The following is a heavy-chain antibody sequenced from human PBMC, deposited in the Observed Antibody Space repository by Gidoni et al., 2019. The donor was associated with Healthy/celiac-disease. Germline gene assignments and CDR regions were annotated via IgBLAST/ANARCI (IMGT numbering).Heavy chain of an antibody. Sequence: EVQLLESGGGWVQPGGSLRLSCAASGFTFSSLAMSWVRQAQGQGLEWVSAISGSGGSTYYADSVKGRFTISRDNSKNTLYLQMNSLRAEDTAVYYCAKELVQGTVAPFENWGQGTLVTVSS. V-gene: IGHV3-23*01. CDR3: AKELVQGTVAPFEN. CDR1: GFTFSSLA. D-gene: IGHD4-17*01. CDR2: ISGSGGST. J-gene: IGHJ4*02.